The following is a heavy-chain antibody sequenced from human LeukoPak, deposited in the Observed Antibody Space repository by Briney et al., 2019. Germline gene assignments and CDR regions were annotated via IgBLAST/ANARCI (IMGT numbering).Heavy chain of an antibody. Sequence: GGSLRLSCAASGFSFSSYWMSWVRQAPGKGLEWVANIKQDGSEKYYVDSVKGRFTISRDNAKNSLYLQMNSLRAEDTAVYYCARYQLVDAFDIWGQGTMVTVSS. D-gene: IGHD2-2*01. CDR2: IKQDGSEK. CDR3: ARYQLVDAFDI. V-gene: IGHV3-7*01. CDR1: GFSFSSYW. J-gene: IGHJ3*02.